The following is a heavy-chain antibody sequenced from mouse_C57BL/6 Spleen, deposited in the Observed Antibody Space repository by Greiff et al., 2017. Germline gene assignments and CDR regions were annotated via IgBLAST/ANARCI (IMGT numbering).Heavy chain of an antibody. CDR2: IYPGDGDT. D-gene: IGHD1-1*01. CDR1: GYAFSSYW. V-gene: IGHV1-80*01. Sequence: VKLQESGAELLKPGASVKISCKASGYAFSSYWMNWVKQRPGKGLEWIGQIYPGDGDTNYNGKFKGKATLTADKSSSTAYMQLSSLTSEDSAVYFCARYLLLDAMDYWGQGTSVTVSS. J-gene: IGHJ4*01. CDR3: ARYLLLDAMDY.